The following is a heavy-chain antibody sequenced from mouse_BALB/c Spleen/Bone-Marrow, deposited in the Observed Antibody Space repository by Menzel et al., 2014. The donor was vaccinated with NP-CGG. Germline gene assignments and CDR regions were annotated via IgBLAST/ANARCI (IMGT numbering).Heavy chain of an antibody. J-gene: IGHJ3*01. V-gene: IGHV1-87*01. D-gene: IGHD2-1*01. Sequence: QVQLQQSGAELARPGASVKLSCKASGYTFTSYWMQWVKQRPGQGLEWIGAIYPGDGDTRYTQKFKGKATLTADKSSSTAYMQLSSLASEDSAVYYCARDGNYPVWFAYLGQGTLVTVSA. CDR3: ARDGNYPVWFAY. CDR2: IYPGDGDT. CDR1: GYTFTSYW.